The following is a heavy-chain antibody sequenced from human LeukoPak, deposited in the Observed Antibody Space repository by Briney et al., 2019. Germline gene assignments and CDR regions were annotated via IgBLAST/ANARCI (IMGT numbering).Heavy chain of an antibody. CDR3: ARFHTAMVLRYDWSYTGFDY. Sequence: SETLSLTCTVSGGSISSSSYYWGWIRQPPGKGLEWVGSIYHRGSTYYNPSLRSRVTISVDTSKNQFSLKLSSVTAADTAVYYCARFHTAMVLRYDWSYTGFDYWGQGTLVTVSS. CDR1: GGSISSSSYY. V-gene: IGHV4-39*07. J-gene: IGHJ4*02. CDR2: IYHRGST. D-gene: IGHD5-18*01.